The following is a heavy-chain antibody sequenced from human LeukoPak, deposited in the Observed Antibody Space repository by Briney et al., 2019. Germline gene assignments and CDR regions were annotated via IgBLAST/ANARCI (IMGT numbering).Heavy chain of an antibody. J-gene: IGHJ5*02. CDR2: ISSSGSTI. CDR1: GFTFSDYY. Sequence: PGGSLRLSCAASGFTFSDYYMSWIRQAPGKGLEWVSYISSSGSTIYYADSVKGRFTISRDNAKNSLYLQMYSLRAEDTAVYYCARIGAYCSSTSCRDGPWGQGTLVTVSS. V-gene: IGHV3-11*01. CDR3: ARIGAYCSSTSCRDGP. D-gene: IGHD2-2*01.